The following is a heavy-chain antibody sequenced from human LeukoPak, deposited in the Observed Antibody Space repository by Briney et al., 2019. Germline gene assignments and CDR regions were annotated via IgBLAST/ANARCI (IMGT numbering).Heavy chain of an antibody. CDR3: ARTPLAIFGVVIVYFDY. D-gene: IGHD3-3*01. CDR2: INHSGST. Sequence: PSETLSLTCAVYGGSFSGYYWSWIRQPPGKGLEWIGEINHSGSTNYNPSLKSRVTISVDTSKNQFSLKLSSVTAADTAVYYCARTPLAIFGVVIVYFDYWGQGTLVTVSS. CDR1: GGSFSGYY. V-gene: IGHV4-34*01. J-gene: IGHJ4*02.